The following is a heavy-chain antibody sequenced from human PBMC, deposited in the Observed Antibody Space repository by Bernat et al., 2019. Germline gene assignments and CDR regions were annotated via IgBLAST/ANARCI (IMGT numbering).Heavy chain of an antibody. CDR1: GFTFSSYS. CDR3: AREASGYSSGWYLGWFDP. J-gene: IGHJ5*02. CDR2: ISSSSSYI. Sequence: EVQLVESGGGLVKPGGSLRLSCAASGFTFSSYSMNWVCQAPGKGLEWVSSISSSSSYIYYADSVKGRFTISRDNAKNSLYLQMNSLRAEDTAVYYCAREASGYSSGWYLGWFDPWGQGTLVTVSS. V-gene: IGHV3-21*01. D-gene: IGHD6-19*01.